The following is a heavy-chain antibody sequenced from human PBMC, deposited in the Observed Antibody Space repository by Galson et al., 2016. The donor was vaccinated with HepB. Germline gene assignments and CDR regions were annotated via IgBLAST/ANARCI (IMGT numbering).Heavy chain of an antibody. CDR2: TRKKPNGYTT. J-gene: IGHJ4*02. V-gene: IGHV3-72*01. CDR1: GFTFGDHY. Sequence: SLRLSCAASGFTFGDHYMDWVRQAPGKGLEWVGRTRKKPNGYTTEYAASVRGRFAISRDDSTNSLYLQMNSLKTEDTAMYCCGRVDDGASYRIDFWGQGTLVIVSS. CDR3: GRVDDGASYRIDF. D-gene: IGHD4/OR15-4a*01.